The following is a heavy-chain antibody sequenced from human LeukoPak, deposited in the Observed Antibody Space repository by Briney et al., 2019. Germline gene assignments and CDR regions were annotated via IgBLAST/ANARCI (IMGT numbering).Heavy chain of an antibody. V-gene: IGHV3-74*01. CDR2: INTDGTVT. D-gene: IGHD6-19*01. Sequence: PGGSLRLSCAASGFTFSKYWMLWVRQAPGRGLESVSRINTDGTVTTYTGSVKGRFTVSRNNADNTMFLQMNRLRDEDTAVYYCATKQWLAPPPDSWGQGTPVTVSS. CDR1: GFTFSKYW. J-gene: IGHJ4*02. CDR3: ATKQWLAPPPDS.